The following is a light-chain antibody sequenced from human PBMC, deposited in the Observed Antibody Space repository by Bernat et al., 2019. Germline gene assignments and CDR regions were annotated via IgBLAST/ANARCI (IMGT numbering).Light chain of an antibody. J-gene: IGKJ1*01. CDR3: QQSYAMPWA. CDR2: TSS. V-gene: IGKV1-39*01. CDR1: QTIFTY. Sequence: DIEMTQSPSSLSASVGDRITMTCRASQTIFTYLNWYQQRAGTAPKLLTDTSSTLQTWVPSRFSATGSGTDFTLTITGLQPDDFATYYCQQSYAMPWAFGLGTNV.